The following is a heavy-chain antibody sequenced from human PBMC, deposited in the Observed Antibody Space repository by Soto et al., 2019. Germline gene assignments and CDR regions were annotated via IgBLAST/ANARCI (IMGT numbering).Heavy chain of an antibody. Sequence: SETLSLTCTVSGDSISTYYWNWVRQPLGKGLEWIGYIYYLGRTNYNPSLRSRVTMSLDTSKNQVSLNLNSVTAADTAVYYCARDLVGLTHFDYWGQGILVTVSS. J-gene: IGHJ4*02. V-gene: IGHV4-59*01. D-gene: IGHD2-8*02. CDR1: GDSISTYY. CDR2: IYYLGRT. CDR3: ARDLVGLTHFDY.